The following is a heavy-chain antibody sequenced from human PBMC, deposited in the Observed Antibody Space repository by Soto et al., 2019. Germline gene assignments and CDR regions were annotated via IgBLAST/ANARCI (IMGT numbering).Heavy chain of an antibody. Sequence: SVRVSCKASGGTFSSYAISWVRQAPGQGLEWMGGIIPIFGTANYAQKFQGRVTTTADKSTSTAYMELSSLRSEDTAVYYCARVPAAITDHYYYYGMDVWGQGTTVTVSS. D-gene: IGHD2-2*01. CDR1: GGTFSSYA. V-gene: IGHV1-69*06. CDR3: ARVPAAITDHYYYYGMDV. J-gene: IGHJ6*02. CDR2: IIPIFGTA.